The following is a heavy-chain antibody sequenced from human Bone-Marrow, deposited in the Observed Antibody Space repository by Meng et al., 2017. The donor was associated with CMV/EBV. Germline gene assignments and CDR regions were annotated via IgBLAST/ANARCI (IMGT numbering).Heavy chain of an antibody. D-gene: IGHD2-2*01. CDR1: GGSISSYY. CDR2: IYYSGST. J-gene: IGHJ3*02. V-gene: IGHV4-59*01. CDR3: ARDGLVEYQRKGAFDI. Sequence: GSLRLSCTVSGGSISSYYWSWIRQPPGKGLEWIGYIYYSGSTNYNPSLKSRVTISVDTSKNQFSLKLSSVTAADTAVYYCARDGLVEYQRKGAFDIWGQGTTVTVSS.